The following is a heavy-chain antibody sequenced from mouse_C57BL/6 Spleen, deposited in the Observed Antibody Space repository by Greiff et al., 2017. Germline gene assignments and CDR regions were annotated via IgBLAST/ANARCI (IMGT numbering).Heavy chain of an antibody. CDR3: ATTVVPSWYFDV. V-gene: IGHV14-2*01. CDR2: IDPEDGET. CDR1: GFNIKDYY. D-gene: IGHD1-1*01. Sequence: EVQLVESGAELVKPGASVKLSCTASGFNIKDYYMHWVKQRTEQGLEWIGRIDPEDGETKYAPKFQGKATMTADTSSNTAYLQLGSLTSEYSAVYYCATTVVPSWYFDVWGTGTTVTVSS. J-gene: IGHJ1*03.